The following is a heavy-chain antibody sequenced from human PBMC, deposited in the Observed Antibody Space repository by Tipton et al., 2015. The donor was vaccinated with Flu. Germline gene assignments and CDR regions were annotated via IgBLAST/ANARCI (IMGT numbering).Heavy chain of an antibody. D-gene: IGHD2-2*01. J-gene: IGHJ4*02. V-gene: IGHV4-39*07. Sequence: TLSLTCTVSGGSISSSSYYWGWIRQPPGKGLEWIGSIYYSGSTYYNPSLKSRVIISVDTSKNQFSLKLSSVTAADTAVYYCARRVVVPAAIYFDYWGQGTLVTVSS. CDR2: IYYSGST. CDR3: ARRVVVPAAIYFDY. CDR1: GGSISSSSYY.